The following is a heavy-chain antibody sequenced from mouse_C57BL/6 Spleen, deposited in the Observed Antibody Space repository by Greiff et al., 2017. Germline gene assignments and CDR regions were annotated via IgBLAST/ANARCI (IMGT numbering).Heavy chain of an antibody. CDR3: AREGSGSGAMDY. V-gene: IGHV3-1*01. CDR1: GYSITSGYD. CDR2: ISYSGST. D-gene: IGHD3-2*02. Sequence: EVQRVESGPGMVKPSQSLSLTCTVTGYSITSGYDWHWIRHFPGNKLEWMGYISYSGSTNYNPSLKSRISITHDTSKNHFFLKLNSVTTEDTATYYCAREGSGSGAMDYWGQGTSVTVSS. J-gene: IGHJ4*01.